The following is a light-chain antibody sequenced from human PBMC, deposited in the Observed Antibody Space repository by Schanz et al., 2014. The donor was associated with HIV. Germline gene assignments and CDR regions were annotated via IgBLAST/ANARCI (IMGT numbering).Light chain of an antibody. CDR3: QQLNSYLT. J-gene: IGKJ5*01. Sequence: DIQMTQSPSTLSASVGDRVTITCRASQSIGIYLNWFQQKPGKAPKLLIYAASTLQSGVPSRFSGSGSGTDFTLTISSLQPEDFATYYCQQLNSYLTFGQGTRLEIK. V-gene: IGKV1-9*01. CDR2: AAS. CDR1: QSIGIY.